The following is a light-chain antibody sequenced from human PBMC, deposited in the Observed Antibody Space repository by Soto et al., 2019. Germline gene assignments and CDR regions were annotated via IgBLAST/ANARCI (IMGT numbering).Light chain of an antibody. J-gene: IGKJ1*01. CDR3: QQYGSSYPWT. CDR1: QSVSSNY. V-gene: IGKV3-20*01. Sequence: IVLTQSPGTLSLSPGERATLSCRASQSVSSNYLAWYQQKPGQAPRLLIYGASSRATGIPDRFSGSGSGTDFTLTIRRLEAEDFAVYYCQQYGSSYPWTFGQGTKVEIK. CDR2: GAS.